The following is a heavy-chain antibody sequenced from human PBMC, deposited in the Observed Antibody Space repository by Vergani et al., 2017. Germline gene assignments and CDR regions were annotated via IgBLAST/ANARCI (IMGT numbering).Heavy chain of an antibody. J-gene: IGHJ5*02. V-gene: IGHV1-46*03. CDR2: INPSGGST. D-gene: IGHD2-15*01. Sequence: QVQLVQSGAEVKKPGASVKVSCKASGYTFTSYYMHWVPQAPGQGLEWMGIINPSGGSTSYAQKFQGRVTITRDTSTGTVYMELSSLRSEDTAVYYCARAYCSGGSCYYSIWFDPWGQGTLVTVSS. CDR3: ARAYCSGGSCYYSIWFDP. CDR1: GYTFTSYY.